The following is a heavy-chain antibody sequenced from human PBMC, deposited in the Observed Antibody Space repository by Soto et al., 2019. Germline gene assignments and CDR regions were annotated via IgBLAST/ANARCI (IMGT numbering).Heavy chain of an antibody. CDR3: AKEGSGSGSYYYGMDV. CDR1: GFTFSSYA. D-gene: IGHD3-10*01. Sequence: PGGSLRLSCAASGFTFSSYAMSWVRQAPGKGLEWVSAISGSGGSTYYADSVKGRFTISRDNSKNTLYLQMNSLRAEDTAVYYCAKEGSGSGSYYYGMDVWGQGTTVTVSS. V-gene: IGHV3-23*01. CDR2: ISGSGGST. J-gene: IGHJ6*02.